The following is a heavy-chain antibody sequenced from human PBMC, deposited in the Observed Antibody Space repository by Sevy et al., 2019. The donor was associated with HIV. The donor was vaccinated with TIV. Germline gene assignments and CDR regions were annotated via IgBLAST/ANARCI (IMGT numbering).Heavy chain of an antibody. CDR3: ARDGRYNGYYYYYGMDV. D-gene: IGHD1-1*01. J-gene: IGHJ6*02. Sequence: GESLKISCAASGFTFSSYAMHWVRQAPGKGLEWVAVISYDGSNKYYADSVKGRFTISRDNSKNTLYLQMNSLRAEDTAVYYCARDGRYNGYYYYYGMDVWGQGTTVTVSS. CDR1: GFTFSSYA. CDR2: ISYDGSNK. V-gene: IGHV3-30*04.